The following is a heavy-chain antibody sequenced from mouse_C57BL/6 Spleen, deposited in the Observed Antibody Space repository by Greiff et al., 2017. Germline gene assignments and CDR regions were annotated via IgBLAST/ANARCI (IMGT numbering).Heavy chain of an antibody. CDR3: ARSYGTYAMDY. CDR2: ISSGSSTI. CDR1: GFTFSDYG. Sequence: EVKLVESGGGLVKPGGSLKLSCAASGFTFSDYGMHWVRQAPEKGLEWVAYISSGSSTIYYADTVKGRFTISRDKAKNTLFLQVTSLRSEDTAMYYCARSYGTYAMDYWGQGTSVTVSS. J-gene: IGHJ4*01. D-gene: IGHD2-1*01. V-gene: IGHV5-17*01.